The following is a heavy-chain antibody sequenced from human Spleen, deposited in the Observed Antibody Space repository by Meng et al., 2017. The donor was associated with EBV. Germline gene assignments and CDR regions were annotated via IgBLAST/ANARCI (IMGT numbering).Heavy chain of an antibody. CDR2: INAGNGNT. CDR3: ARVRSFSDSSDFYLLFDY. V-gene: IGHV1-3*01. D-gene: IGHD3-22*01. J-gene: IGHJ4*02. Sequence: QVQLVQSGAEVKKPGASVKVSCKASGYTFTNYAIHWVRQAPGQRLEWMGWINAGNGNTKYSEKFQGKITITRDTTASTAYMDLSSLRSEDTAVYYCARVRSFSDSSDFYLLFDYWGQGPLVTVSS. CDR1: GYTFTNYA.